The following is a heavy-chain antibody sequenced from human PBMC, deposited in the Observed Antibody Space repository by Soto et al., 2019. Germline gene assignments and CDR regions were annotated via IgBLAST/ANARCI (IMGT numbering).Heavy chain of an antibody. CDR1: DGSISSYY. J-gene: IGHJ4*02. CDR2: IYYSGST. V-gene: IGHV4-59*08. Sequence: SETLSHTCTVSDGSISSYYWSWIRQPPGKGLEWIGYIYYSGSTNYNPSLKSRVTISVDTSKNQFSLKLSSVTAADTAVYYCARIAAAAPDYFDYWGQGTPVTVSS. D-gene: IGHD6-13*01. CDR3: ARIAAAAPDYFDY.